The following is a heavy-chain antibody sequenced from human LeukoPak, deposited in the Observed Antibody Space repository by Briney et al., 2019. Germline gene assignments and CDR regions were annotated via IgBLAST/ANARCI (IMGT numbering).Heavy chain of an antibody. CDR1: GGSFSGYY. J-gene: IGHJ5*02. CDR2: INHSGST. D-gene: IGHD3-22*01. V-gene: IGHV4-34*01. CDR3: ACSTKGWLNWFDP. Sequence: SETLSLTCAVYGGSFSGYYWSWIRRPPGKGLEWIGEINHSGSTNYNPSLKSRVTISVDTSKNQFSLKLSSVTAADTAVYYCACSTKGWLNWFDPWGQGTLVTVSS.